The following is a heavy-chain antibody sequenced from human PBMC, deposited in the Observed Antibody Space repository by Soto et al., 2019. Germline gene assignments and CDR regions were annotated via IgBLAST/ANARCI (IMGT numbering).Heavy chain of an antibody. D-gene: IGHD1-26*01. CDR2: IIPIFGTA. Sequence: QVQLVQSGAEVKKPGSSVKVSCKASGGTFSSYAISWVRQAPGQGLGWMGGIIPIFGTANYAQKFQGRVAITADKSTSTAYMELSSLRSEDTALYYCTRGWETVGTTTPFAYWGQGTLVTVSS. V-gene: IGHV1-69*06. CDR1: GGTFSSYA. CDR3: TRGWETVGTTTPFAY. J-gene: IGHJ4*02.